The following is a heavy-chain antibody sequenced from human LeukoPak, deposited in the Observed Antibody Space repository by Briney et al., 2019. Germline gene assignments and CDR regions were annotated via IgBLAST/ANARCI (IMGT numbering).Heavy chain of an antibody. CDR2: ITAYNGNT. Sequence: ASVKVSCKSFGYIFTSYGITWVRQAPEQGLEWMGWITAYNGNTNYAQKLQGRVTMTTDTSTSTAYMELRSLRSDDTAVYYCARGSTYCGGDCYSIPFDYWGQGTLVTVSS. CDR3: ARGSTYCGGDCYSIPFDY. CDR1: GYIFTSYG. J-gene: IGHJ4*02. D-gene: IGHD2-21*02. V-gene: IGHV1-18*01.